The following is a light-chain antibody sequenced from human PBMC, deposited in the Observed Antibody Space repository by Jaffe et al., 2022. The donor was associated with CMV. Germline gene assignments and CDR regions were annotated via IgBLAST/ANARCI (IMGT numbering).Light chain of an antibody. J-gene: IGKJ1*01. CDR3: QQYLSWPPT. V-gene: IGKV3-15*01. CDR2: GAS. Sequence: EIVMTQSPVTLSVSPGERATLSCRASQSISSFLAWYQQKPGQAPRLLIYGASTRATGIADRFSGSGSGTDFTLTISSLQSEDFALYYCQQYLSWPPTFGQGTKVEIK. CDR1: QSISSF.